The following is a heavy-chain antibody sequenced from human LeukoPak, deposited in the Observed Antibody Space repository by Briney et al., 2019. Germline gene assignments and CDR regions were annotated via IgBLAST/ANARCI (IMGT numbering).Heavy chain of an antibody. D-gene: IGHD3-22*01. CDR2: TYYRXKWYN. CDR1: GDSVSSNSAA. Sequence: SQTLSLTCAISGDSVSSNSAAWNWIRXXPXRGLEWLGRTYYRXKWYNDYAVSVKSRITINPDTSKNQFSLQLNSVTPEDTAVYYCARDRDYYDSSGYYEVLDYWGQGTLVTVSS. J-gene: IGHJ4*02. V-gene: IGHV6-1*01. CDR3: ARDRDYYDSSGYYEVLDY.